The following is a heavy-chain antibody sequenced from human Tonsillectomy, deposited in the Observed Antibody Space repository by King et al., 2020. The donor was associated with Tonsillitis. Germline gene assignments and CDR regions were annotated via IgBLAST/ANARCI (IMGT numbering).Heavy chain of an antibody. J-gene: IGHJ4*02. CDR3: ARGSPSRYCSGGSCPYFDY. CDR2: MNPNSGNT. Sequence: QLVQSGAEVKKPGASVKVSCQASGYTFTSYDINWVRQATGQGLELMGWMNPNSGNTGYAQKFQGRVTMTRNTSISTAYMELSSLRSEDTAVYYCARGSPSRYCSGGSCPYFDYWGQGTLVTVSS. D-gene: IGHD2-15*01. CDR1: GYTFTSYD. V-gene: IGHV1-8*01.